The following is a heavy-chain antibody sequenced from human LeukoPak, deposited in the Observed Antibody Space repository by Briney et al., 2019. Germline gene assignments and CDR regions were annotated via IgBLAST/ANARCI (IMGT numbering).Heavy chain of an antibody. CDR3: AKDIDNGASVVY. CDR2: IGSSGGPT. Sequence: GGSLRLSCAASGISVSSNYMSWVRQAPGKGLEWVSAIGSSGGPTYYANSVKGRFTISRDNSKNALYLHMNSLSADDTAVSYCAKDIDNGASVVYWGQGTLVTVSS. D-gene: IGHD4-17*01. J-gene: IGHJ4*02. CDR1: GISVSSNY. V-gene: IGHV3-23*01.